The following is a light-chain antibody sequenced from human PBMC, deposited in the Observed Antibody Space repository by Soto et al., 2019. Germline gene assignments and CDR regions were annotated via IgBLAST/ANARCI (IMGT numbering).Light chain of an antibody. CDR1: QGISNY. Sequence: DIQLTQSPSFLPASVGDRVTITCLARQGISNYLAWYQQKPGKAPGLLMYAASTLQRGVASRFSGSGSETEFTRPISNLQREDFATYYCQQLNSYPPTFGGGTKVEI. CDR3: QQLNSYPPT. V-gene: IGKV1-9*01. J-gene: IGKJ4*01. CDR2: AAS.